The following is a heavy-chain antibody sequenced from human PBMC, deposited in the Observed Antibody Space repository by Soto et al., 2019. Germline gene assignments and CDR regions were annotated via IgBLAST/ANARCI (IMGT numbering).Heavy chain of an antibody. CDR2: IYSGGST. J-gene: IGHJ4*02. Sequence: GGSLRLSCAASGFTVSSNYMSWVRQAPGEGLEWVSVIYSGGSTYYADSVKGRFTISRDNSKNTLYLQMNSLRAEDTAVYYCARVIPDVWGSYRFDYWGQGTLVTVSS. D-gene: IGHD3-16*02. V-gene: IGHV3-53*01. CDR1: GFTVSSNY. CDR3: ARVIPDVWGSYRFDY.